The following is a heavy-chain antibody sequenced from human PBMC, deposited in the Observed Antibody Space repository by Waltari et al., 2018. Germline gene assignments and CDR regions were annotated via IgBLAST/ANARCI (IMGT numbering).Heavy chain of an antibody. CDR2: FNWNGGST. J-gene: IGHJ4*02. Sequence: EVQLVESGGGVVRPGASLRLSCAGSVCTVDDYGMSLVRRGRGAGRRCVRKARVKGLEWVSGFNWNGGSTGYADSVKGRFTLSSANAKNSLYLPLNSLRAEDTALYYCASIGAAAGTSDYWGQGTLVTVSS. CDR3: ASIGAAAGTSDY. V-gene: IGHV3-20*04. D-gene: IGHD6-13*01. CDR1: VCTVDDYG.